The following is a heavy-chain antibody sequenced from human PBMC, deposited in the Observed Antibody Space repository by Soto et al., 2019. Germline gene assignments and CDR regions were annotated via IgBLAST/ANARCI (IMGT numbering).Heavy chain of an antibody. D-gene: IGHD4-17*01. J-gene: IGHJ3*02. CDR2: ISAYNGNT. Sequence: SVKVSLQDSCYSFTSYGISWVRQAPGQGLEWMGWISAYNGNTNYAQKLQGRVTMTTDTSTSTAYMELRSLRSDDTAVYYCARDEVYGARSAFDIWGQGTMVTVSS. CDR1: CYSFTSYG. CDR3: ARDEVYGARSAFDI. V-gene: IGHV1-18*04.